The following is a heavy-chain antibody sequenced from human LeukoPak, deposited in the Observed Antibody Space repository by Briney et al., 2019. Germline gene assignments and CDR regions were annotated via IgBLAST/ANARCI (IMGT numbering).Heavy chain of an antibody. CDR1: GLTVSSNH. D-gene: IGHD4-17*01. CDR3: ARARRCGLYNDYGACFDY. Sequence: GGSLRLSCAVSGLTVSSNHMIWVRQAPGKGLEWVSIIYTAGSTFYPDSVRGRFTISRDNSKDTLCLQMNSLRAEDTAVYYCARARRCGLYNDYGACFDYWGQGTLVTVSS. J-gene: IGHJ4*02. V-gene: IGHV3-53*01. CDR2: IYTAGST.